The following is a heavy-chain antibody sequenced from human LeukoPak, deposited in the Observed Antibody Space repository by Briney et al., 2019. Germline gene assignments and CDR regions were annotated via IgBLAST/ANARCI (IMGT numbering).Heavy chain of an antibody. Sequence: GGSLRLSCAASGFSFSTYNMNWVRQAPGKGLEWVSSITTSSTYIYYADSVKGRFTISRDNAKNSLYLQMNSLRAEDTAVYYCARHGRGWQQFEREFDYWGQGTLVTVSS. CDR1: GFSFSTYN. J-gene: IGHJ4*02. CDR3: ARHGRGWQQFEREFDY. V-gene: IGHV3-21*01. D-gene: IGHD5-24*01. CDR2: ITTSSTYI.